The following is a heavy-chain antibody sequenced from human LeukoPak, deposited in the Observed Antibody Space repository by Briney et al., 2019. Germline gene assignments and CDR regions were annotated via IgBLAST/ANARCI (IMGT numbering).Heavy chain of an antibody. D-gene: IGHD4-17*01. V-gene: IGHV1-2*02. CDR1: GYTFTGYD. Sequence: ASVKVSFTASGYTFTGYDMHGVRQAPGQGLDWMGCINPNSGGTNYAQQFQGRVTMTRDTSISTAYMELSRLRSDDTAMYYCARVDTTTVTTYGAFDIWGQGTMVTVSS. CDR3: ARVDTTTVTTYGAFDI. J-gene: IGHJ3*02. CDR2: INPNSGGT.